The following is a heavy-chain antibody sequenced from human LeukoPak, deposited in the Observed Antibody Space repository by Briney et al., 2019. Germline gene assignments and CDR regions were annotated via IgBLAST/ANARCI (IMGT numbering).Heavy chain of an antibody. Sequence: SETLSLTCTVSGGSISSYYWSWIRQPAGKGQEWIGRIYTSGSTNYNPSLKSRVTMSVDTSKNQFSLKLSSVTAADTAVYYCARDSYYYDSSGRSSYYFDYWGQGTLVTVSS. CDR1: GGSISSYY. J-gene: IGHJ4*02. CDR3: ARDSYYYDSSGRSSYYFDY. V-gene: IGHV4-4*07. CDR2: IYTSGST. D-gene: IGHD3-22*01.